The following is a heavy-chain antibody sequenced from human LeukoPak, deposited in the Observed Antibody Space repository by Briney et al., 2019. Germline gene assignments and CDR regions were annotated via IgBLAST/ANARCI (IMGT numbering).Heavy chain of an antibody. CDR1: GGSISSGPYS. J-gene: IGHJ3*02. CDR3: ARASDIDAFDI. D-gene: IGHD1-26*01. CDR2: IFHSGST. Sequence: PSETLSLTCAVSGGSISSGPYSWSWIRQPPGKGLEWIGYIFHSGSTYYNPSLKSRVTISVDRSKNQFSLKLSSVTAADTAVYYCARASDIDAFDIWGQGTMVTVSS. V-gene: IGHV4-30-2*01.